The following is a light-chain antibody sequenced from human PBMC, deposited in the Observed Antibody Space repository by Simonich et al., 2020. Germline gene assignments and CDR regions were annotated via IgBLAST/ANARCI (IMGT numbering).Light chain of an antibody. V-gene: IGKV1-39*01. Sequence: DIQMTQSPSSLSASVGDRVTITGQASQDISNYLNWYQQKPGKAPKLLIYDASNLETGVPSRFSGSGSGTDFTLTISSLQPEDFATYYCQQSYSTPLTFGGGTKVEIK. CDR1: QDISNY. CDR3: QQSYSTPLT. CDR2: DAS. J-gene: IGKJ4*01.